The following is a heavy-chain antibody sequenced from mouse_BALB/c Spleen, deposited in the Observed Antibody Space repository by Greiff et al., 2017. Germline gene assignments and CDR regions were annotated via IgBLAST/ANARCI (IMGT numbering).Heavy chain of an antibody. CDR1: GYSITSDYA. V-gene: IGHV3-2*02. J-gene: IGHJ1*01. CDR3: ARTLGDGYYLYWYFDV. CDR2: ISYSGST. D-gene: IGHD2-3*01. Sequence: EVKLVESGPGLVKPSQSLSLTCTVTGYSITSDYAWNWIRQFPGNKLEWMGYISYSGSTSYNPSLKSRISITRDTSKNQFFLQLNSVTTEDTATYYCARTLGDGYYLYWYFDVWGAGTTVTVSS.